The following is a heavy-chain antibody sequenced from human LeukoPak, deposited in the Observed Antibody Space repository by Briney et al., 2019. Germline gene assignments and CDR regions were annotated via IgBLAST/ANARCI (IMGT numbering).Heavy chain of an antibody. V-gene: IGHV1-46*01. Sequence: ASVKVSCKASGYTFTSYYMHWVRQAPGQGLEWMGIINPSGGSTSYAQKFQGRVTMTRDMSTSTVYMELSSLRSEDTAVYYCARDTRPTYYYDSSGYSAAFDIWGQGTMVTVSS. CDR2: INPSGGST. J-gene: IGHJ3*02. CDR1: GYTFTSYY. CDR3: ARDTRPTYYYDSSGYSAAFDI. D-gene: IGHD3-22*01.